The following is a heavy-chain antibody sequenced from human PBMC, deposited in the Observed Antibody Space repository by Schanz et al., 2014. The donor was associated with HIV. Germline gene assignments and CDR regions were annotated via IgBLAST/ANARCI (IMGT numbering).Heavy chain of an antibody. J-gene: IGHJ4*02. CDR1: GFTFSTND. CDR3: AKAGLFFGQLWLGFFDS. V-gene: IGHV3-30*18. Sequence: QVQLVESGGGVVQPGRSLRLSCAASGFTFSTNDMHWGRQVPGKGLEWVAVISHNGNNDYYAGSVKGRVTISRDNSKNTLYLQMNNLKTEDTAVYYCAKAGLFFGQLWLGFFDSRGQGAQVTVSP. CDR2: ISHNGNND. D-gene: IGHD5-18*01.